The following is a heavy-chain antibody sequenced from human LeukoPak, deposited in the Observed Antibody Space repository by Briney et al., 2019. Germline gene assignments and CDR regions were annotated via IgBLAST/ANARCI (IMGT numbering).Heavy chain of an antibody. CDR3: ARQGLPGIAAAGHDDY. J-gene: IGHJ4*02. V-gene: IGHV3-7*01. CDR1: GFTSSAFW. Sequence: PGGSLRLSCVASGFTSSAFWMSWVRRPPGKGLEGVANIKKDGSEKEYVESAKGRFSIFRDNEKNTVYLQMNSLQAEDTAVYYCARQGLPGIAAAGHDDYWGQGTLVTVSS. D-gene: IGHD6-13*01. CDR2: IKKDGSEK.